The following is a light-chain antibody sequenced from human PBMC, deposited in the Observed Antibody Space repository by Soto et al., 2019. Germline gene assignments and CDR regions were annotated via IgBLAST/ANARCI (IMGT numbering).Light chain of an antibody. CDR1: QSVSSD. V-gene: IGKV3-15*01. Sequence: EIVMTQSPASLSVSPGERATLSCRASQSVSSDLAWYQQKPGQAPRLLIYGASTRATGVPARFGGSRSGTEFILTIDTLQSEDFGFYSCQQYNNWPYTFGQGTNLEIK. J-gene: IGKJ2*01. CDR2: GAS. CDR3: QQYNNWPYT.